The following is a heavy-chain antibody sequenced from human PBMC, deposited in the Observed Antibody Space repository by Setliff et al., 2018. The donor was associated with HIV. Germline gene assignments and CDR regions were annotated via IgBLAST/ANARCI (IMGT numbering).Heavy chain of an antibody. CDR1: GGSISNSRYH. CDR3: ARILLYDSSAYFVNAFDI. CDR2: IYYSGST. Sequence: SETLSLTCTVSGGSISNSRYHWSWIRQPPGKGLEWIGSIYYSGSTYYSPSLKSRVTMSVDTSENQFSLKLSSVTAADTAVYYCARILLYDSSAYFVNAFDIWGQGTVVTVSS. V-gene: IGHV4-39*07. J-gene: IGHJ3*02. D-gene: IGHD3-22*01.